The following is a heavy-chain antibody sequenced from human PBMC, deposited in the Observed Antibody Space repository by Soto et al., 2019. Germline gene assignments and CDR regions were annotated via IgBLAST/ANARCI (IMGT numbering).Heavy chain of an antibody. CDR3: ARDRTSVHGSGSYFAFDI. V-gene: IGHV3-11*01. J-gene: IGHJ3*02. CDR1: GFTFSDYY. D-gene: IGHD3-10*01. CDR2: ISRSGSTM. Sequence: QVQLVESGGGLVKPGGSLRLSCAASGFTFSDYYMNWVRQAPGKGLEWVSYISRSGSTMYYAASVEGRFTISRDNAKNSLYLQLNSLRAEDTAVYYCARDRTSVHGSGSYFAFDIWGQGTMVTVSS.